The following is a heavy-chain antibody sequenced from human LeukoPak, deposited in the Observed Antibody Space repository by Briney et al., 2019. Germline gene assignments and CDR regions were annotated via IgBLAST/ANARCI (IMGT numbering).Heavy chain of an antibody. CDR2: ISGNGGTT. Sequence: TGGSLRLSCAVSGFTFRTYAMSWVRQAPGKGLEWVSAISGNGGTTYYADSVKGRFTITRDNSKNTLYLQMNSLRAEDTAVYYCAKLSTFGDLSRVRFDPWGEGTLVTVSS. CDR3: AKLSTFGDLSRVRFDP. CDR1: GFTFRTYA. J-gene: IGHJ5*02. D-gene: IGHD3-10*01. V-gene: IGHV3-23*01.